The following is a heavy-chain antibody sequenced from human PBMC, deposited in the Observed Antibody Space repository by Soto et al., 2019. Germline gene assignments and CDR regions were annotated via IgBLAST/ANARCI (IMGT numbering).Heavy chain of an antibody. CDR1: GFTFSNYA. V-gene: IGHV3-23*01. D-gene: IGHD6-25*01. Sequence: EVQLLESGGDLAQPGGSLRLICAASGFTFSNYAMTWVSQSPGKGLEWVSTITSAGSTVYGDTVKGRFTISRDNSKSTLYLQMNSLGAEDTAVYYCAKTDKFHSQSSGWANRFDSWGQGTLVTVSS. J-gene: IGHJ4*02. CDR2: ITSAGST. CDR3: AKTDKFHSQSSGWANRFDS.